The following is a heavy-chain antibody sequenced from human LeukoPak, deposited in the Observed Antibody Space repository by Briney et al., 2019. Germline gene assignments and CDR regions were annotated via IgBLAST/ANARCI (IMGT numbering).Heavy chain of an antibody. CDR2: IIPIFGTA. V-gene: IGHV1-69*06. CDR3: ATGTGDYYDSSGYRAFSY. J-gene: IGHJ4*02. D-gene: IGHD3-22*01. CDR1: GGTFSSYA. Sequence: SVKVSCKASGGTFSSYAISWVRQAPGQGLEWMGGIIPIFGTANYAQKFQGRVTITADKSTSTAYMELSSLRSEDTAVYYCATGTGDYYDSSGYRAFSYWGQGTLVTVSS.